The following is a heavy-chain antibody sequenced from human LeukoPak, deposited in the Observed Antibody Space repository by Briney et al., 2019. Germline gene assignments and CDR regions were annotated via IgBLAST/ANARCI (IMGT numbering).Heavy chain of an antibody. J-gene: IGHJ3*02. V-gene: IGHV4-59*01. CDR2: IYYSGST. CDR3: ARESNLFGVADDAFGI. Sequence: SETLSLTCTVSGGSISSYYWSWIRQPPGKGLEWIGYIYYSGSTNYNPSLKSRVTISVDTSKNQFSLKLSSVTAADTAVYYCARESNLFGVADDAFGIWGQGTMVTVSS. D-gene: IGHD3-3*01. CDR1: GGSISSYY.